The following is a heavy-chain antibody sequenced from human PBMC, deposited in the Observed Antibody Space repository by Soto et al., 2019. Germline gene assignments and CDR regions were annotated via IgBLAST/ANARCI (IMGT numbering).Heavy chain of an antibody. V-gene: IGHV6-1*01. CDR2: TYYRSKWYN. CDR1: GDSVSSTSSA. Sequence: SQTLSLTCAISGDSVSSTSSAWNWIRQSPSRGLEWLGRTYYRSKWYNDYAVAGKRRITITPHTSHNQCYIQPKYLTPEDTAVYYCAREPPQWAAAASEESEIWGQGLLVTV. CDR3: AREPPQWAAAASEESEI. J-gene: IGHJ3*02. D-gene: IGHD6-13*01.